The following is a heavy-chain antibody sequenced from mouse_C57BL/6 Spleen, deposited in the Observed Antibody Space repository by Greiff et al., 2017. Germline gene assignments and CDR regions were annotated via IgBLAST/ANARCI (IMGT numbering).Heavy chain of an antibody. CDR1: GYTFTGYW. CDR3: ARGITTVVATGGMDY. Sequence: QVQLQQSGAELMKPGASVKLSCKATGYTFTGYWIEWVKQRPGHGLEWIGEILPGSGSTTYNEKFKGKATFTADTSSNTAYMQLSSLTTDDSAIYYCARGITTVVATGGMDYWGQGTSVTVSS. CDR2: ILPGSGST. J-gene: IGHJ4*01. V-gene: IGHV1-9*01. D-gene: IGHD1-1*01.